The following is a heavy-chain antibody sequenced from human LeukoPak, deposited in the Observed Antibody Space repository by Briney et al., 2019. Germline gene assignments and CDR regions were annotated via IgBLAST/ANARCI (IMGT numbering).Heavy chain of an antibody. J-gene: IGHJ3*02. Sequence: SQTLSLTCTVSGGSMRSGIYYWNWFRQHPGKGLEWIGYIYYSGSTYYNPSLKSRVTISVDTSKNQFSLKLSSVTAADTAVYYCARDQMDDSDAFDIWGQGTMVTVSS. CDR2: IYYSGST. V-gene: IGHV4-31*03. CDR3: ARDQMDDSDAFDI. D-gene: IGHD5-24*01. CDR1: GGSMRSGIYY.